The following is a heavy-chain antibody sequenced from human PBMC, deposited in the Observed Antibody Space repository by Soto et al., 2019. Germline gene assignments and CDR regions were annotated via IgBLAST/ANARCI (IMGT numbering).Heavy chain of an antibody. D-gene: IGHD3-10*01. CDR3: ARPVNPYGSGTFLLV. CDR1: GYTFKSYW. J-gene: IGHJ4*02. Sequence: PGESLKISCRASGYTFKSYWISWVRQMPGKGLEWVGRIDPSDSYTAYSPSFQGHVTISADKSLDTAYLQWSGLRASDTAMYYCARPVNPYGSGTFLLVWGQGTPVTVS. CDR2: IDPSDSYT. V-gene: IGHV5-10-1*01.